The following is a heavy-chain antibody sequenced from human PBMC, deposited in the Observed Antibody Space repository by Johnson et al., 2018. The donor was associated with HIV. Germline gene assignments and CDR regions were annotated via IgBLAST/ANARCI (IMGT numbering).Heavy chain of an antibody. CDR2: IYSGGST. D-gene: IGHD4-17*01. CDR3: ASSEYGDYLLDATCDI. Sequence: VQLVESGGGLVKPGGSLRLSCAASGFTFSDYYMSWIRQAPGKGLEWFSVIYSGGSTYYADSVKGRFTISRDNSKNTLYLQMNSLRAEDTAVYYCASSEYGDYLLDATCDIWGQGTMVTVSS. V-gene: IGHV3-66*01. CDR1: GFTFSDYY. J-gene: IGHJ3*02.